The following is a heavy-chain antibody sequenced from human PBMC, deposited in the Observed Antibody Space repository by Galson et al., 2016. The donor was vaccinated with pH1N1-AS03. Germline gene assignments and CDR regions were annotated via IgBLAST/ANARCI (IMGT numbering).Heavy chain of an antibody. CDR1: GGSISSYY. CDR2: IYYSGGT. V-gene: IGHV4-59*01. Sequence: TLSLTCTVSGGSISSYYWTWIRQPPGKGLEWIGHIYYSGGTNYNPSLKSRVTISVDTSKNQFSLKLSSVTAADTAVYYCARFRSSWTFYYGLAVWGQGTTVTVSS. J-gene: IGHJ6*02. CDR3: ARFRSSWTFYYGLAV. D-gene: IGHD6-13*01.